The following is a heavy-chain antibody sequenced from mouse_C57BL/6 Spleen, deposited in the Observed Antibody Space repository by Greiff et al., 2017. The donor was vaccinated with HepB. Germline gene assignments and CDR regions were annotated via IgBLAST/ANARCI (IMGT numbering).Heavy chain of an antibody. CDR2: IDPEDGDT. D-gene: IGHD1-1*01. V-gene: IGHV14-1*01. J-gene: IGHJ1*03. CDR3: TAPHYYGSSYNWYFDV. Sequence: VQLQQSGAELVRPGASVKLSCTASGFNIKDYYMHWVKQRPEQGLEWIGRIDPEDGDTEYAPKFPGKATMTADTSSNTAYLQLSSLTSEDTAVYYCTAPHYYGSSYNWYFDVWGTGTTVTVSS. CDR1: GFNIKDYY.